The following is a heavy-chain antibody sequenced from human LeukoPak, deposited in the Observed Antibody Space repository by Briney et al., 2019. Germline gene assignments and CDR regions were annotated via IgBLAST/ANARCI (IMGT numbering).Heavy chain of an antibody. V-gene: IGHV4-39*01. CDR2: IYYSGST. CDR1: GGSISSSSYY. D-gene: IGHD3-10*01. J-gene: IGHJ6*03. CDR3: ASVRRGFGESSKYYSYYYMDV. Sequence: SETLSLTCTVSGGSISSSSYYWGWIRQPPGKGLEWVANIYYSGSTYYNPSLKSRVTISVDTSKNQLSLKLSAVTAADTAVYYCASVRRGFGESSKYYSYYYMDVWGNGTTVPIS.